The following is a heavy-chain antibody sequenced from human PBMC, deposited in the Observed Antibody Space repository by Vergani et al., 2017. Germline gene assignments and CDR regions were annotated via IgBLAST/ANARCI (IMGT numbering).Heavy chain of an antibody. Sequence: QVQLVQSGAEVKKPGASVKVSCKASGYTFTSYDINWVRQATGQGLEWMGWMNPNSGNTGYAQKFQGRVTMSRNTSISTAYMELSSLRSEDTAVYYCAREARYSGSSGNPNFDYWGQGTLVTVSS. CDR1: GYTFTSYD. J-gene: IGHJ4*02. CDR3: AREARYSGSSGNPNFDY. CDR2: MNPNSGNT. D-gene: IGHD1-26*01. V-gene: IGHV1-8*01.